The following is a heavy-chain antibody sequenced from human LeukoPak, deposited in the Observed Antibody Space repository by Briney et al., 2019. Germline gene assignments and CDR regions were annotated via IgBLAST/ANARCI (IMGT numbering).Heavy chain of an antibody. CDR1: GGSIGSTNYY. CDR3: ARDAQFRGRSFDY. V-gene: IGHV4-39*07. CDR2: IYYSGST. J-gene: IGHJ4*02. Sequence: SETLSLTCTVSGGSIGSTNYYWGWIRQPPGKGLEWIGSIYYSGSTYYNPSLKGRVTISVDTSKNQFSLKLSSVTAADTAVYYCARDAQFRGRSFDYWGQGTLVTVSS.